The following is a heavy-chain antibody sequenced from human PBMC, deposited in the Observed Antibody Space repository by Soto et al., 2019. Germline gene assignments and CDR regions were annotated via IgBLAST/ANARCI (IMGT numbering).Heavy chain of an antibody. D-gene: IGHD1-1*01. J-gene: IGHJ4*02. V-gene: IGHV3-43*01. Sequence: EVQLVESGGRVVQPGESLRLSCAASGFTYDDYTMHWVRQAPGKGLEWISLITWDATTAYYADSVKGRFTISRDNTKNSLYLQMSGLRADDSALYYCAKDLARLEVHTYLDSWGQGTLVTVSS. CDR3: AKDLARLEVHTYLDS. CDR2: ITWDATTA. CDR1: GFTYDDYT.